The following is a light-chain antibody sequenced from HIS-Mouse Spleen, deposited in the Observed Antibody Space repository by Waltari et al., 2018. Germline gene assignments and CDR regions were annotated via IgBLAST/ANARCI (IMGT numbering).Light chain of an antibody. CDR2: EVS. CDR3: SSYTSSSTPYV. V-gene: IGLV2-14*01. CDR1: SSDVGGYTH. J-gene: IGLJ1*01. Sequence: QSALTQPASVSGSPGQSIAISCTGTSSDVGGYTHVSWYQQHPGKAPKLMIYEVSNRPSGVSNRFSGSKSGNTASLTISGLQAEDEADYYCSSYTSSSTPYVFGTGTKVTVL.